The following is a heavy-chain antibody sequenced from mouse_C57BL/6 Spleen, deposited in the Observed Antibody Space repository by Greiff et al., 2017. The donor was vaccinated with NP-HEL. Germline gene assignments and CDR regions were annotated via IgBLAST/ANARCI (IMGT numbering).Heavy chain of an antibody. CDR1: GFTFSSYA. CDR3: AREGGYDGFPFDY. J-gene: IGHJ2*01. Sequence: EVKLVESGGGLVKPGGSLKLSCAASGFTFSSYAMSWVRQTPEKRLEWVATISDGGSYTYYPDNVKGRFTISRDNAKNNLYLQMSHLKSEDTARYYCAREGGYDGFPFDYWGQGTTLTVSS. V-gene: IGHV5-4*01. D-gene: IGHD2-3*01. CDR2: ISDGGSYT.